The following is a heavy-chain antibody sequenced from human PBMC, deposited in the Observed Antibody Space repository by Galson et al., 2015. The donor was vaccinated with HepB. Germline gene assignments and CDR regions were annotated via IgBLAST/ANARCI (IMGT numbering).Heavy chain of an antibody. CDR2: INHSGST. D-gene: IGHD3-3*01. Sequence: SWVRQAPGKGLEWIGEINHSGSTNYNPSLKSRVTISVDTSKNRFSLKLSSVTAADTAVYYCARAVYYDFWNGFGPWGQGTLGTVSS. CDR3: ARAVYYDFWNGFGP. J-gene: IGHJ5*02. V-gene: IGHV4-34*01.